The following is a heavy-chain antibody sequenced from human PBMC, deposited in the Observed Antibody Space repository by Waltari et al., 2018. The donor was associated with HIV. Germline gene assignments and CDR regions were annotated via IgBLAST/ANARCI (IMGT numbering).Heavy chain of an antibody. D-gene: IGHD2-2*01. CDR3: ARSSIGYCSSTSCLYFQH. CDR1: GGSFSGYY. Sequence: QVQLQQWGAGLLKPSETLSLTCAVYGGSFSGYYWSWIRQPPGKGLEWTGEINHSGSTNYNPSLKSRVTISVDTSKNQFSLKLSSVTAADTAVYYCARSSIGYCSSTSCLYFQHWGQGTLVTVSS. J-gene: IGHJ1*01. CDR2: INHSGST. V-gene: IGHV4-34*01.